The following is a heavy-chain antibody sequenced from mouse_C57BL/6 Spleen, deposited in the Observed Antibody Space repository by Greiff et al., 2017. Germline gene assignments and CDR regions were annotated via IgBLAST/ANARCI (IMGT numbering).Heavy chain of an antibody. CDR2: INPNYGTT. D-gene: IGHD1-1*01. V-gene: IGHV1-39*01. J-gene: IGHJ2*01. Sequence: VQLKQSGPELVKPGASVKISCKASGYSFTDYNMNWVKQSNGKSLEWIGVINPNYGTTSYNQKFKGKATLTVDQSSSTAYMQLNSLTSEDSAVYYCARSGYYCSSYVGGYYFDYWGQGTTLTVSS. CDR1: GYSFTDYN. CDR3: ARSGYYCSSYVGGYYFDY.